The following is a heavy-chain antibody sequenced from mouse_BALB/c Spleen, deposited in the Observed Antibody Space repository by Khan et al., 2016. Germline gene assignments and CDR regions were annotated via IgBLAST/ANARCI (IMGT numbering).Heavy chain of an antibody. CDR1: GFNIKDTY. J-gene: IGHJ4*01. D-gene: IGHD1-1*01. CDR2: IDPANGNT. V-gene: IGHV14-3*02. CDR3: ARSPVYYGNCYAMDY. Sequence: IQLQQSGAELVKPGASVKLSCTASGFNIKDTYMHWVKQRPEQGLEWIGRIDPANGNTKYDPKFQGKATITADTSSNTAYLQLSSLTSEDTVVYYWARSPVYYGNCYAMDYWGQGTSVTVSS.